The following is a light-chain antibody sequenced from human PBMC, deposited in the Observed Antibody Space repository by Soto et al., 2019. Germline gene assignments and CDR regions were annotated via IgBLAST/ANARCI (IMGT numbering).Light chain of an antibody. CDR2: GVS. J-gene: IGKJ3*01. V-gene: IGKV3-15*01. Sequence: EIVLTQSPGTLSVSPGERATLSCRASQSVSVNLAWYQQKPGQAPRILIYGVSTRDTGIPARFSGSESGTEFTLTISRLQSEDFSVYYCQQYNDWPFTFGPGTKVDIK. CDR1: QSVSVN. CDR3: QQYNDWPFT.